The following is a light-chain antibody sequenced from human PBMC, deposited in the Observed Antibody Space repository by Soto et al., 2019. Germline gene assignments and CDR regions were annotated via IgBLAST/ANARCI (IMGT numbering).Light chain of an antibody. CDR3: QQRSSWPIT. CDR2: DAS. J-gene: IGKJ5*01. Sequence: EIVLTHSPATLSLSPCERATLSGRASQSVSSNLAWYQQKPGQAPRLLIYDASNRATGIPARFSGSGSGTDFTVTISSLEPEDFAVYYCQQRSSWPITFGQGTRLEIK. V-gene: IGKV3-11*01. CDR1: QSVSSN.